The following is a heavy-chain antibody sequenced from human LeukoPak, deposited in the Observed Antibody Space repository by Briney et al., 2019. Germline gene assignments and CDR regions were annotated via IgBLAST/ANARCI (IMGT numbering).Heavy chain of an antibody. CDR3: AKGGHSVIVVKIDY. Sequence: QPRGSLRLSCAASGFTFSSYAMSWVRQAPGKVLEWVSAISGSGASTYYADSVKGRFTISRDNSKNTLYLQMNSLRAEDTAVYYCAKGGHSVIVVKIDYWGQGTLVTVSS. J-gene: IGHJ4*02. CDR1: GFTFSSYA. V-gene: IGHV3-23*01. CDR2: ISGSGAST. D-gene: IGHD3-22*01.